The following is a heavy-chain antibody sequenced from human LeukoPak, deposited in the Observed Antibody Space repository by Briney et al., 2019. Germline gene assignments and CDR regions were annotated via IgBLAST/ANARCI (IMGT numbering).Heavy chain of an antibody. CDR2: IRYDGSNK. J-gene: IGHJ5*02. Sequence: GGSLRLSCAASGFTFSSYGMHWVRQAPGKGLEWVAFIRYDGSNKYYADSVKGRFTISRDNSKNTLYLQMNSLRAEDTAVYYCARDRPRIDSIAAAGTRWFDPWGQGTLVTVSS. CDR1: GFTFSSYG. CDR3: ARDRPRIDSIAAAGTRWFDP. D-gene: IGHD6-13*01. V-gene: IGHV3-30*02.